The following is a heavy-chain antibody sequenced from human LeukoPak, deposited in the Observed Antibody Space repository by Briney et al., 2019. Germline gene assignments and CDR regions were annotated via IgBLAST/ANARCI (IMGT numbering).Heavy chain of an antibody. CDR2: INPNSGGT. D-gene: IGHD2-2*01. V-gene: IGHV1-2*02. J-gene: IGHJ4*02. CDR1: GYTFTGYY. Sequence: GASVKVSCKASGYTFTGYYMHWVRQAPGQGLEWMGWINPNSGGTNYAQKFQGRVTMTRDTSISTAYMELSRLRSDDTAVYYCARAGFPTTDIVVVPAATGFDYWGQGTLVTVSS. CDR3: ARAGFPTTDIVVVPAATGFDY.